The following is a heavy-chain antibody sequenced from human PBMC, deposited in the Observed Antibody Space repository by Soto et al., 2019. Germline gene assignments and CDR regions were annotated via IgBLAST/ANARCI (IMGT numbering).Heavy chain of an antibody. Sequence: PGGSLRLSCAASGFTFSNYWMHWARQAPGKGLVWVSHINGGGSRKTYADSVKGQFTISRDNSKNTLYLQMNSLRTEDTAVYYCARPLWRDDYNWGYFDLWGRGTLVTVSS. CDR1: GFTFSNYW. J-gene: IGHJ2*01. D-gene: IGHD4-4*01. CDR2: INGGGSRK. CDR3: ARPLWRDDYNWGYFDL. V-gene: IGHV3-74*01.